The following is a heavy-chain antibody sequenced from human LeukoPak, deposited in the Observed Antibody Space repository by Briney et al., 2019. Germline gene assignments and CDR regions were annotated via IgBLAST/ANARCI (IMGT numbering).Heavy chain of an antibody. D-gene: IGHD1-14*01. J-gene: IGHJ4*02. CDR2: INDVSGDI. V-gene: IGHV3-21*05. Sequence: GGSLRLSCAASGFTFSSYAMHWVRQAPGKGLEWVSYINDVSGDIHYADSVRGRFTISRDNAKNTLYLQMNSLRAEDTAVYYCARDTFQPGRIDCWGQGTLVIVSS. CDR3: ARDTFQPGRIDC. CDR1: GFTFSSYA.